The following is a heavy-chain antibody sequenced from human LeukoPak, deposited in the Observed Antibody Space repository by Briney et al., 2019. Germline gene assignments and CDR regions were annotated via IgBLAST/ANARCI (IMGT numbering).Heavy chain of an antibody. CDR1: GFTFSSYW. Sequence: GGSLRLSCAASGFTFSSYWMSWVRQAPGKGLEWVANIKQDGSEKYHVDSVKGRFTISRDNAKNSLYLQMNSLRAEDTAVYYCARLYCSGGSCYSITAFDYWGQGTLVTVSS. CDR3: ARLYCSGGSCYSITAFDY. J-gene: IGHJ4*02. D-gene: IGHD2-15*01. V-gene: IGHV3-7*01. CDR2: IKQDGSEK.